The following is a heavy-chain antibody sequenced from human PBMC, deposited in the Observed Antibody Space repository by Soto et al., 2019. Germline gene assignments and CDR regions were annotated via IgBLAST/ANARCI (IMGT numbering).Heavy chain of an antibody. D-gene: IGHD4-4*01. CDR3: ARALLHDYSNYSPRPYYYYGMDV. CDR2: IIPIFGTA. V-gene: IGHV1-69*01. Sequence: QVQLVQSGAEVKKPGSSVKVSCKASGGTFSSYAISWVRQAPGQGLEWMGGIIPIFGTANYAQKFQGRVTITADESTSTAYMELSSLRSEDTAVYYCARALLHDYSNYSPRPYYYYGMDVWGQGTTVTVSS. J-gene: IGHJ6*02. CDR1: GGTFSSYA.